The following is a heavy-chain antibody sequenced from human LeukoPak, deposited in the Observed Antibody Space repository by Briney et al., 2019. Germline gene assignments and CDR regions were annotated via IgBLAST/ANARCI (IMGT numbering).Heavy chain of an antibody. CDR2: IYYSGNT. CDR3: ARAYTSWSFDY. V-gene: IGHV4-59*01. J-gene: IGHJ4*02. CDR1: GVSITTYY. Sequence: SETLSLTCTVSGVSITTYYWSWIRQPPGKGLEWIGFIYYSGNTNYNPSLKSRVTISVDTSKNQFSLKLSSVTTADTAVYYCARAYTSWSFDYWGQGTLVTVSS. D-gene: IGHD2-2*02.